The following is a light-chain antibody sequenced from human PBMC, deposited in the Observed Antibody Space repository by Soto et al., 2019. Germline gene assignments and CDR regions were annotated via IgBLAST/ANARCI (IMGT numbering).Light chain of an antibody. Sequence: DIVMTQSPDSLAVSLGERATINCRSSQSVLYRSNNKNYLAWYQQKPGQPPKLLIYLASTRESGVPDRFSGSGSGTDFTLTISSLQAEDVAVYYCQQYYSTLWTFGQGTKVEIK. CDR2: LAS. J-gene: IGKJ1*01. CDR1: QSVLYRSNNKNY. CDR3: QQYYSTLWT. V-gene: IGKV4-1*01.